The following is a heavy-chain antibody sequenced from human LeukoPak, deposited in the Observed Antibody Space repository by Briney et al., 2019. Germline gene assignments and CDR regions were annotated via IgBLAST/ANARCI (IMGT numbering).Heavy chain of an antibody. CDR2: IIPIFGTA. CDR1: GGTFSSHA. Sequence: SVKVSCKASGGTFSSHAISWVRQAPGQGLEWMGGIIPIFGTANYAQKFQGRVTITADKSTSTAYMELSSLRSEDTAVYYCASTPQWLVPQNFDYWGQGTLVTVSS. V-gene: IGHV1-69*06. CDR3: ASTPQWLVPQNFDY. D-gene: IGHD6-19*01. J-gene: IGHJ4*02.